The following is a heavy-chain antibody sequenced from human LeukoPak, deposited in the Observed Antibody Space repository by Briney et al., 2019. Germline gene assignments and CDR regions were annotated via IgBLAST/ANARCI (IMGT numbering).Heavy chain of an antibody. CDR3: AKDLGDIVVVPAADI. CDR2: IRYDGSNK. J-gene: IGHJ3*02. D-gene: IGHD2-2*01. Sequence: GGSLRLSCAASGFTFSSYSMNWVRQAPGKGLEWVAFIRYDGSNKYYADSVKGRFTISRDNSKNTLYLQMNSLRAEDTAVYYCAKDLGDIVVVPAADIWGQGTMVTVSS. CDR1: GFTFSSYS. V-gene: IGHV3-30*02.